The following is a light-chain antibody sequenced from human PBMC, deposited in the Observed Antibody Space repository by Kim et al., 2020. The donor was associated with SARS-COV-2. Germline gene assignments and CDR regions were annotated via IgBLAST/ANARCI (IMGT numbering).Light chain of an antibody. CDR2: GAS. V-gene: IGKV1-17*01. J-gene: IGKJ5*01. CDR3: LQHNTYPTT. CDR1: QDIRND. Sequence: AAVGDRVTITSRPSQDIRNDLGWYQQNPGRAPQRLIYGASSLQSGVPSRFSGSGSGTEFTLTISSLQPEDFATYFCLQHNTYPTTFGQGTRLEIK.